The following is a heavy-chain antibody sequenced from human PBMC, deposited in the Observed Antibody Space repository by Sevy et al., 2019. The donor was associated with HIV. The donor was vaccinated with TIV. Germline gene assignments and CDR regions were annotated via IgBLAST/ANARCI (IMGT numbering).Heavy chain of an antibody. J-gene: IGHJ4*02. Sequence: GGCLRLSCAASGFTFSSYAMHWVRQAPGKGLEWVAVISYDGSNKYYADSVKGRFTISRDNSKNTLYLQMNSLRAEDTAVYYCASPPTQRGYWGQGTLVTVSS. V-gene: IGHV3-30-3*01. CDR1: GFTFSSYA. CDR3: ASPPTQRGY. CDR2: ISYDGSNK.